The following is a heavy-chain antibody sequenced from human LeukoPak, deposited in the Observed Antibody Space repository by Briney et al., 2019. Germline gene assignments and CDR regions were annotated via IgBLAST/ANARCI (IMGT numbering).Heavy chain of an antibody. D-gene: IGHD3-3*01. CDR2: IIPIFGTA. CDR1: GGTFSSYA. J-gene: IGHJ5*02. V-gene: IGHV1-69*13. Sequence: SVKVSCKASGGTFSSYAISWVRQAPGQGLEWMGGIIPIFGTANYAQKFQGGVTITADESTSTAYMELSSLRSEDTAVYYCARFKPTIFGVVIIEYNWFDPWGQGTLVTVSS. CDR3: ARFKPTIFGVVIIEYNWFDP.